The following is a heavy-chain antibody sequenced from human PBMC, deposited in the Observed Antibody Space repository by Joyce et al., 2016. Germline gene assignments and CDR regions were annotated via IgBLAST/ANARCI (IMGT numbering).Heavy chain of an antibody. CDR3: ARVSELVDF. CDR1: GFTFRHFP. D-gene: IGHD3-3*01. V-gene: IGHV3-48*01. CDR2: ITADGGTL. J-gene: IGHJ4*02. Sequence: EVQLMVSGGGLVQPGESLRLSCEASGFTFRHFPVTWVRQAQGRGLEWISYITADGGTLFYADSVKGRFTVSRDNAKAFLQMNNVTAEDTAVYFCARVSELVDFWGQGSLVSVSA.